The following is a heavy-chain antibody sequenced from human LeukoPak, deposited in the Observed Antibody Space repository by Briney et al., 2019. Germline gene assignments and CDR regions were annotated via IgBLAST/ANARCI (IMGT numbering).Heavy chain of an antibody. D-gene: IGHD2-2*01. V-gene: IGHV3-48*04. CDR3: ARVGTTNYYFYYMDV. J-gene: IGHJ6*03. CDR1: GFTFSTYT. Sequence: GVLRLSCAASGFTFSTYTMNWVRQAPGKGLEWVSYVSSSGGTIYYADSVKGRFTISRDNAKNSLYLQMNSLRAEDTAVYYCARVGTTNYYFYYMDVWGKGTTVTVSS. CDR2: VSSSGGTI.